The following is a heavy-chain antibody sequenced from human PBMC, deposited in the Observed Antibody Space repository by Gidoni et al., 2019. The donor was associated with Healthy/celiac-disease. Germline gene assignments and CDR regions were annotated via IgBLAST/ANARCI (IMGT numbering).Heavy chain of an antibody. CDR3: ARDKWNGAYCGGDCYLNWFDP. Sequence: QVQLVQSGAEVKKPGSSVKVSCKASGGTFSSYAISWVRQAPGQGLEWMGGIIPIFGTANYAQKFQGRVTITADESTSTAYMELSSLRSEDTAVYYCARDKWNGAYCGGDCYLNWFDPWGQGTLVTVSS. CDR2: IIPIFGTA. J-gene: IGHJ5*02. D-gene: IGHD2-21*02. V-gene: IGHV1-69*01. CDR1: GGTFSSYA.